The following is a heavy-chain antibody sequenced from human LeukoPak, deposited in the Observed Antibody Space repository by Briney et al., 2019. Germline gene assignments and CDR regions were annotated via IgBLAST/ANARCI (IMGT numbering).Heavy chain of an antibody. CDR1: GFTFNSHW. V-gene: IGHV3-74*01. Sequence: GGSLRLSCAASGFTFNSHWMRWVRQAPGKGLVWVSRINGDGSSTTYADSVRGRFTISRDNSKNTLYLQMNSLRDEDTAVYYCAKDSHWILFDDWGQGTLVTVSS. J-gene: IGHJ4*02. CDR2: INGDGSST. CDR3: AKDSHWILFDD. D-gene: IGHD2-2*03.